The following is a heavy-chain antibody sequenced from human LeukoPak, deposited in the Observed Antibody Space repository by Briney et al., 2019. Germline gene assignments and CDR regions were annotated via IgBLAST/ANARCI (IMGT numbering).Heavy chain of an antibody. J-gene: IGHJ4*02. CDR3: AKDPIRGVRPYYFSS. CDR1: GFTFSSYG. D-gene: IGHD3-10*01. Sequence: GGSLRLSCAASGFTFSSYGMQWVRQAPGKGLEWVAFIHYDGSNKNYANSVKGRFTISRDNSKNTLYLHMNSLRAEDTAVYYCAKDPIRGVRPYYFSSWGQGTLVTVSS. CDR2: IHYDGSNK. V-gene: IGHV3-30*02.